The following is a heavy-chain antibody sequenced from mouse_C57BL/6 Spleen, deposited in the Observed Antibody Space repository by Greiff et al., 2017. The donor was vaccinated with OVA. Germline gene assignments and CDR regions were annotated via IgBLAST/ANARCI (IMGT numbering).Heavy chain of an antibody. CDR1: GYTFTSYW. J-gene: IGHJ3*01. Sequence: VQLQQPGAELVKPGASVKLSCKASGYTFTSYWMQWVKQRPGQGLEWIGEIDPSDSYTNYNQKFKGKATLTVDTSSSTAYMQLSSLTSEDSAVYYCARGGGSSYVWFAYWGQGTLVTVSA. D-gene: IGHD1-1*01. V-gene: IGHV1-50*01. CDR3: ARGGGSSYVWFAY. CDR2: IDPSDSYT.